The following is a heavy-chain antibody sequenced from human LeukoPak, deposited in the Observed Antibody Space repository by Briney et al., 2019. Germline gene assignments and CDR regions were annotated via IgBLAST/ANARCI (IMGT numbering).Heavy chain of an antibody. CDR1: GYTFTSYY. J-gene: IGHJ4*02. Sequence: GASVTVSCTASGYTFTSYYMHWVRLAPGQGLEWMGIINPSGGSTSYAQKFQGRVTMTRDTSTSTVYMELSSLRSEDTAVYYCARVITSIAARRGEFDYWGQGTLVTVSS. CDR3: ARVITSIAARRGEFDY. CDR2: INPSGGST. D-gene: IGHD6-6*01. V-gene: IGHV1-46*01.